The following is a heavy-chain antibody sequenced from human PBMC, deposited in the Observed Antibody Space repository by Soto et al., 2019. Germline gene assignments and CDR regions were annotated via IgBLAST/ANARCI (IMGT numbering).Heavy chain of an antibody. CDR3: GLYVESGWYEAVDF. D-gene: IGHD6-19*01. Sequence: GGSLRLSCTASGSAFSQYGMSWVRQAPGKGLEWVSSIRSFDYRTNYADSVKGRSTISRDNSKSTLSLQMNSLRAEDTAVYYCGLYVESGWYEAVDFWGPGTLVTVSS. J-gene: IGHJ4*02. CDR1: GSAFSQYG. V-gene: IGHV3-23*01. CDR2: IRSFDYRT.